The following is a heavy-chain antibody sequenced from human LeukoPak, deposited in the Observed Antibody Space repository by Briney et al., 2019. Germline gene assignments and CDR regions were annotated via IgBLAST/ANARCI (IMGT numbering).Heavy chain of an antibody. J-gene: IGHJ6*02. Sequence: GGSLRLSCAASGFTFSSYSMNWVRQAPGKGVEWVSSISSSSSYIYYADSVKGRFTISRDNAKNSLYLQMNSLRAEDTAVYYCAKVTTSGYYYYYGMDVWGQGTTVTVSS. CDR3: AKVTTSGYYYYYGMDV. V-gene: IGHV3-21*01. CDR2: ISSSSSYI. CDR1: GFTFSSYS. D-gene: IGHD4-17*01.